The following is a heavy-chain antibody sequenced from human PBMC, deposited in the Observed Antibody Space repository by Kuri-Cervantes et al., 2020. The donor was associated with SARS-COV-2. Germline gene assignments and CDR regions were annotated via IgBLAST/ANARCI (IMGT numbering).Heavy chain of an antibody. Sequence: GGSLRLSCAASGFTVSSNYMSWVRQAPGKGLEWVSVIYSGGSTYYADSVKGRFTISRDTSKNTLYLEMKSLRVEDTAVYYCARVLWDFDSSGYPFDSWGQGTLVTVSS. J-gene: IGHJ4*02. D-gene: IGHD3-22*01. CDR2: IYSGGST. CDR3: ARVLWDFDSSGYPFDS. V-gene: IGHV3-53*01. CDR1: GFTVSSNY.